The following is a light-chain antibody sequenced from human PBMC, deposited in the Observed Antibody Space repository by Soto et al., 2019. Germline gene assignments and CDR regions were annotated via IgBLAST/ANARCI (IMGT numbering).Light chain of an antibody. CDR3: QQYGGSHLT. J-gene: IGKJ4*01. CDR1: QSGRDRY. V-gene: IGKV3-20*01. CDR2: CVS. Sequence: DIVLTQSPATLSVSPGERATISCRASQSGRDRYWAWYQQKTGQHARLVMYCVSSSAYGIPDRFSGSGSGTDFTLPISRLEHEDFAVYYCQQYGGSHLTFGGGTKVDIK.